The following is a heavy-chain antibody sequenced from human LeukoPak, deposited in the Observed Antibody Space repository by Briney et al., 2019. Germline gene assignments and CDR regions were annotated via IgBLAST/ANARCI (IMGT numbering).Heavy chain of an antibody. D-gene: IGHD3-22*01. Sequence: ASVKVSCKVSGYTLTELSMHWVRQAPGKGLEWMGGFDPEDGETIYAQKFQGRVTMNEDTSTDTAYMELSSLRSEDTAVYYCAIQQNYYDSYVAFDIWGQGTMVTVSS. V-gene: IGHV1-24*01. J-gene: IGHJ3*02. CDR1: GYTLTELS. CDR3: AIQQNYYDSYVAFDI. CDR2: FDPEDGET.